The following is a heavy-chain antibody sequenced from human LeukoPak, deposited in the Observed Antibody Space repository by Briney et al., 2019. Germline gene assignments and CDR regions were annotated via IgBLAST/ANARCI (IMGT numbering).Heavy chain of an antibody. V-gene: IGHV3-7*05. CDR2: IKQDGSEE. D-gene: IGHD6-19*01. J-gene: IGHJ4*02. CDR1: GFTFRNYR. CDR3: ARGRQWLSKGYFDY. Sequence: QSGGSLRLSCAASGFTFRNYRMNWVRQAPGKGLEWVANIKQDGSEEYYVDSVKGRFTISRDNANNSLYLQMDSLRAEDTAVYYCARGRQWLSKGYFDYWGQGTLVTVSS.